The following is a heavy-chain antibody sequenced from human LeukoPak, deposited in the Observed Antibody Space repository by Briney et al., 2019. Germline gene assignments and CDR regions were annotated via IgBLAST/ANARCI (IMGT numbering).Heavy chain of an antibody. Sequence: SETLSLTCTVSGGSISSGSYYWSRIRQPAGKGLEWIGRIYTSGSTNYNPSRKSRVTISVDTSKNQFSLKLSSVTAADTAVYYCARGYSSSWEGVDWFDPWGQGTLVTVSS. D-gene: IGHD6-13*01. CDR3: ARGYSSSWEGVDWFDP. V-gene: IGHV4-61*02. CDR1: GGSISSGSYY. J-gene: IGHJ5*02. CDR2: IYTSGST.